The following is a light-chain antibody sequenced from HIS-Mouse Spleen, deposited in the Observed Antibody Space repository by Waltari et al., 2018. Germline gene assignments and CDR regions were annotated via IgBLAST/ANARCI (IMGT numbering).Light chain of an antibody. V-gene: IGLV3-10*01. CDR3: YSTDSSGNHRV. CDR1: ALPKKY. Sequence: SYELTQPPSVSVSPGQTARITCSGDALPKKYAYWYQQKSGQAPVLVIYEDSKRPSRLPERFCGSRSGTMATLTISGAQVEDEADYYCYSTDSSGNHRVFGGGTKLTVL. CDR2: EDS. J-gene: IGLJ2*01.